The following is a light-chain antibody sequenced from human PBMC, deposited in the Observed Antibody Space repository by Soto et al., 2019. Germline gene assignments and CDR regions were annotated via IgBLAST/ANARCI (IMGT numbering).Light chain of an antibody. Sequence: QSVLTQPPSVSGAPGQRITISCTGSPSNIGAGFDVHWYQQFPGTAPKLLIYGTTSRPSGVPDRFSGSQSGTSASLAITGLQAGDEADYYCQSYDTSLSGAWVFGGGTNQTVL. CDR2: GTT. V-gene: IGLV1-40*01. CDR3: QSYDTSLSGAWV. CDR1: PSNIGAGFD. J-gene: IGLJ3*02.